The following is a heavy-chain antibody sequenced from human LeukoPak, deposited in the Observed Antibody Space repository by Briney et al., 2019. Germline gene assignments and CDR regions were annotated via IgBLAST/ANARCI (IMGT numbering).Heavy chain of an antibody. Sequence: PSETLSLTCTVSGGSISSYYWSWIRQPPGKGLEWIGEINHSGSTNYNPSLKSRVTISVDTSKNQFSLKLSSVTAADTAAYYCARGTPHPDIVVVVAAPLYYFDYWGQGTLVTVSS. CDR2: INHSGST. CDR1: GGSISSYY. J-gene: IGHJ4*02. CDR3: ARGTPHPDIVVVVAAPLYYFDY. V-gene: IGHV4-34*01. D-gene: IGHD2-15*01.